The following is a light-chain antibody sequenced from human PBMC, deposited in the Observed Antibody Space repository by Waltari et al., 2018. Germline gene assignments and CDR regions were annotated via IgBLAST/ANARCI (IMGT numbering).Light chain of an antibody. CDR2: RSD. CDR1: SSNIGRNS. Sequence: QSLLTQPPSISGAPGQRVTISCSGGSSNIGRNSVHWYEQVPGTAPKRLIFRSDQRPSGVSDRFSGSKSGTSASLTITGLLSADEADYICAAWDDSLNAWIFGGGTRLTVL. V-gene: IGLV1-44*01. CDR3: AAWDDSLNAWI. J-gene: IGLJ3*02.